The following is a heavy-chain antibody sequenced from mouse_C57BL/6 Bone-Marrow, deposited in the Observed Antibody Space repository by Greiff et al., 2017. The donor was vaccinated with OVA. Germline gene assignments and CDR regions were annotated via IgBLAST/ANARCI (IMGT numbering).Heavy chain of an antibody. D-gene: IGHD1-1*01. CDR1: GYTFTEYT. Sequence: QVQLQQSGAELVKPGASVKLSCKASGYTFTEYTIHWVKQRSGQGLEWIGWFYPGSGSIKYNEKFKDKATLTAAKSSSTVYVELSRLTSEDSAVYFCAKHDDYDGSSYYFDYWGQGTTLTVSS. CDR2: FYPGSGSI. CDR3: AKHDDYDGSSYYFDY. V-gene: IGHV1-62-2*01. J-gene: IGHJ2*01.